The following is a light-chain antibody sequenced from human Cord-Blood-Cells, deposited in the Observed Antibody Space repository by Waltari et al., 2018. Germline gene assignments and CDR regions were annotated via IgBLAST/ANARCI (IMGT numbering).Light chain of an antibody. J-gene: IGLJ2*01. Sequence: QSALTQPASVSGSPGQSITISCTGTSSDVGSYNLVSWYQQHPGKAPKLMIYEVSKRPSVVSNRFSVSTSGNTASLTISGLQAEDEADYYCCSYAGSSTFGVFGGGTKLTVL. CDR1: SSDVGSYNL. V-gene: IGLV2-23*02. CDR2: EVS. CDR3: CSYAGSSTFGV.